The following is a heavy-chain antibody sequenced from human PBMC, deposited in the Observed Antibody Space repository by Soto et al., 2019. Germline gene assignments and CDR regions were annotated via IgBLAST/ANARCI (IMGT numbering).Heavy chain of an antibody. J-gene: IGHJ5*02. V-gene: IGHV3-11*01. CDR1: GFTFSDYY. CDR3: ARGERTVLLWFGEPENWFDP. Sequence: GGSLRLSCAASGFTFSDYYMSWIRQAPGKGLEWVSYISSSGSTIYYADSVKGRFTISRDNAKNSLYLQMNSLRAEDTAVYYCARGERTVLLWFGEPENWFDPWGQGTLVTVSS. D-gene: IGHD3-10*01. CDR2: ISSSGSTI.